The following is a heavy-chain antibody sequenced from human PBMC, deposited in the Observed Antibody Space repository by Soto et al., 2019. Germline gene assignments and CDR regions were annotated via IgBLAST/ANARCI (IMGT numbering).Heavy chain of an antibody. CDR2: IYYSGT. D-gene: IGHD3-16*02. CDR3: AKASSRGRMDV. CDR1: GGSISSGDYF. J-gene: IGHJ6*02. Sequence: QVQLQESGPGLVKPSQTLSLTCTVSGGSISSGDYFWSWIRQPPGKGLEWIGYIYYSGTYYNPSLKSRVTMSLDTSKNRFSLKLSSVTAADTAVYYCAKASSRGRMDVWGQGTTVTVSS. V-gene: IGHV4-30-4*01.